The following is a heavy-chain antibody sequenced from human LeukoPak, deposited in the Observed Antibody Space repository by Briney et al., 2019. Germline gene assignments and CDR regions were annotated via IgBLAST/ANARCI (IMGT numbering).Heavy chain of an antibody. Sequence: SETLSLTCAVYGGSFSGYYWSWILQPPGKGLEWIGEINHSGSTNYNPSLKSRVTISVDTSKNQFSLKLSSVTAADTAVYYCARERSSGWYYYYYMDVWGKGTTVTVSS. CDR2: INHSGST. CDR1: GGSFSGYY. V-gene: IGHV4-34*01. CDR3: ARERSSGWYYYYYMDV. J-gene: IGHJ6*03. D-gene: IGHD6-19*01.